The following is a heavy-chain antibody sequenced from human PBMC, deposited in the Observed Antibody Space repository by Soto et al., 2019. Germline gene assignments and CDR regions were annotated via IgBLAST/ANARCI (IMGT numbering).Heavy chain of an antibody. Sequence: EVQLVESGGGLVQPGGSLRLSCAASGFTFSDRYMDWVRQAPGKGLEWVGRTKNKANSYTTEYAASVKGRFTISRDDSRNSVYLQMNRLKPADTAVYYCTIEGAYPGPDFDYWGQGTLVTVSS. CDR1: GFTFSDRY. V-gene: IGHV3-72*01. CDR3: TIEGAYPGPDFDY. D-gene: IGHD3-16*01. J-gene: IGHJ4*02. CDR2: TKNKANSYTT.